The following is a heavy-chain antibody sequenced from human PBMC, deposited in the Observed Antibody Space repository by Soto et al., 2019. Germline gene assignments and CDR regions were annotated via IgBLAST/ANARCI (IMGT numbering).Heavy chain of an antibody. V-gene: IGHV3-74*01. CDR1: GFTFSSHW. J-gene: IGHJ4*02. D-gene: IGHD3-22*01. CDR3: VRGASGYYYVDS. Sequence: EVQLVESGGGLVQPGGSLRLSCAASGFTFSSHWIHWVRQAPGKGLVWVSRLNSGGSTTDYADSVKGRFTISRDNAKNTLYLQMNGLRGEDTAVYHCVRGASGYYYVDSWGQGNLVTVSS. CDR2: LNSGGSTT.